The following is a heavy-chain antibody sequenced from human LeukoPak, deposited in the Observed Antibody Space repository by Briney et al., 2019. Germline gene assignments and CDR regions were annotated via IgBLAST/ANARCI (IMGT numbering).Heavy chain of an antibody. CDR2: ISYDGSNK. D-gene: IGHD6-19*01. V-gene: IGHV3-30-3*01. Sequence: QPGRSLRLSCAASGFTFSSYAMHWVRQAPGKGLEWVAVISYDGSNKYYADSVKGRFTISRDNSKNTPYLQMNSLRAEDTAVYYCARSVAGIYYYYGMDVWGQGTTVTVSS. CDR3: ARSVAGIYYYYGMDV. J-gene: IGHJ6*02. CDR1: GFTFSSYA.